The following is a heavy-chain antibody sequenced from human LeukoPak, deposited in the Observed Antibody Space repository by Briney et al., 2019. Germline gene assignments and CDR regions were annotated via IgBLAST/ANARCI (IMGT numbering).Heavy chain of an antibody. J-gene: IGHJ6*03. CDR1: GYSITSGYY. CDR3: ARAGTQYCSSTSCSYYMDV. CDR2: IYHSGST. D-gene: IGHD2-2*01. Sequence: PSETLSLTCSVSGYSITSGYYWGWIRQPPGKGLEWIGSIYHSGSTFYNPSLKSRVTISVDRSKNQFSLKLSSVTAADTAVYYCARAGTQYCSSTSCSYYMDVWGKGTTVTVSS. V-gene: IGHV4-38-2*02.